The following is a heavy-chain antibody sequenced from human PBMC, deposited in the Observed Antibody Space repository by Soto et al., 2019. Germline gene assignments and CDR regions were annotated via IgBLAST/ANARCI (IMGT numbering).Heavy chain of an antibody. CDR1: GGSISSDGYY. J-gene: IGHJ6*02. CDR2: IYYSGST. Sequence: SETLSLTCTVSGGSISSDGYYWSWIRQHPGKGLEWIGYIYYSGSTYYNPSLKSRVTISVDTSKNQFSLKLSSVTAADTAVYYCARDHPNYYYYYGMDVWGQGTTVTVSS. CDR3: ARDHPNYYYYYGMDV. V-gene: IGHV4-31*03.